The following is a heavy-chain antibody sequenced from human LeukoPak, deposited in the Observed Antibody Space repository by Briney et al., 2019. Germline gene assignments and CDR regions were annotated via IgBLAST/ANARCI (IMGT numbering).Heavy chain of an antibody. V-gene: IGHV3-30*04. CDR3: ARSPMVGG. Sequence: GRSLRLSCAASGFTFSSYAMHWVRQAPGKGLEWVAVISYDGSNKYYADSVKGRFTISRDNSKNTLYLQMNSLRAEDTAVYYCARSPMVGGWGQGTLVTVSS. CDR1: GFTFSSYA. J-gene: IGHJ4*02. CDR2: ISYDGSNK. D-gene: IGHD3-10*01.